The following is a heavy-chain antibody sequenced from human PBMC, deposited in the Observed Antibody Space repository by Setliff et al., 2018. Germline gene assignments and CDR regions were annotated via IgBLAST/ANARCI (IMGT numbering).Heavy chain of an antibody. Sequence: SETLSLTCAVSGASIRNNYYWGWIRQSPGTGLEWIGGIFYNGMAYYNPSLKSRVTMSVDTSKNQFSLTLSSVTAADTAVYYCARLPNYVWGSPVDYWGQGTLVTVSS. CDR1: GASIRNNYY. J-gene: IGHJ4*02. CDR2: IFYNGMA. CDR3: ARLPNYVWGSPVDY. D-gene: IGHD3-16*01. V-gene: IGHV4-39*01.